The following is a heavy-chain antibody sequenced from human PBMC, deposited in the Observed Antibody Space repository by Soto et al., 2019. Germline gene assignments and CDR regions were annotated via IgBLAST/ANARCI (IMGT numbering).Heavy chain of an antibody. CDR1: GFTFSSYA. J-gene: IGHJ4*02. V-gene: IGHV3-23*01. CDR2: ISGSGGST. D-gene: IGHD1-7*01. CDR3: AKVPGITGTTEFDY. Sequence: GESLKISCAASGFTFSSYAMSWVRQAPGKGLEWVSAISGSGGSTYYADSVKGRFTISRDNSKNTLYLQMNSLRAEDTAVYYCAKVPGITGTTEFDYWGQGTLVTVSS.